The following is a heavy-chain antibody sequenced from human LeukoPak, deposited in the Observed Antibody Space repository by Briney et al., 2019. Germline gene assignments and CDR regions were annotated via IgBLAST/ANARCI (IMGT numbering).Heavy chain of an antibody. CDR3: ARDRPRAAAGIIDY. CDR2: IRYDGSNK. D-gene: IGHD6-13*01. Sequence: GGSLRLSCAASGFTFSSYGMHWVRQAPGKGLEWVAFIRYDGSNKYYADSVKGRFTISRDNAKNSLYLQMNSLRAEDTAVYYCARDRPRAAAGIIDYWGQGTLVTVSS. CDR1: GFTFSSYG. J-gene: IGHJ4*02. V-gene: IGHV3-30*02.